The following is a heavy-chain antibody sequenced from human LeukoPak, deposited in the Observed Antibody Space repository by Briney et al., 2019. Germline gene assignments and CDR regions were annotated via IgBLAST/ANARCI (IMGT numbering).Heavy chain of an antibody. D-gene: IGHD2-21*01. V-gene: IGHV1-69*05. CDR1: GGTFSSYA. CDR3: ARENSADAFDI. CDR2: IIPIFGTA. Sequence: SSVKVSCKASGGTFSSYAISWVRQAPGQGLELMGRIIPIFGTANYAQKFQGRVTITTDESTSTAYMELRSLRSDDTAVYYCARENSADAFDIWGQGTMVTVSS. J-gene: IGHJ3*02.